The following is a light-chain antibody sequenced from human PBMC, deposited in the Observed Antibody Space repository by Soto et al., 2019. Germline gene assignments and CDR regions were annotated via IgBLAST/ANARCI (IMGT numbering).Light chain of an antibody. CDR2: GVS. V-gene: IGKV3-20*01. CDR3: QQYGISPFT. CDR1: QSVNSNY. Sequence: EIVLTQSPDTLSLSPGERATLSCRASQSVNSNYLAWYQQKPGQAPRLLIYGVSSRATGIPDRFSGSGSGTDFTLTIIRLEPEDYTVYYCQQYGISPFTFGPGTKVDIK. J-gene: IGKJ3*01.